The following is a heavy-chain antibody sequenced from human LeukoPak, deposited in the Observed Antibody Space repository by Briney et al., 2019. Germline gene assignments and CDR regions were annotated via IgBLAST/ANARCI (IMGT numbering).Heavy chain of an antibody. CDR1: GFTFSSYW. Sequence: GGSLRLSCAASGFTFSSYWMHWVRHAPGKGLVWVSVISWDGGSTSYADSVKGRFTISRDNIKNSLYLQMNSLRSEDSALYYCAKDRGGVDYWGQGTLVTVSS. CDR3: AKDRGGVDY. V-gene: IGHV3-43*01. J-gene: IGHJ4*02. D-gene: IGHD3-16*01. CDR2: ISWDGGST.